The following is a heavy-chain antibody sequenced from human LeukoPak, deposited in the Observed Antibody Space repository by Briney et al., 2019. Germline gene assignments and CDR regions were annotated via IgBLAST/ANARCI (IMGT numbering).Heavy chain of an antibody. CDR1: GYTFTTYD. V-gene: IGHV1-8*03. Sequence: ASVKVSCKASGYTFTTYDINWVRKATGQGLEWMGWMNPNSGYTGFAQKFQGRVTFTRATSISTAYMELSSLRSEDTAVYYCARVAGSIDYWGQGTLVTVSS. J-gene: IGHJ4*02. CDR2: MNPNSGYT. CDR3: ARVAGSIDY. D-gene: IGHD6-19*01.